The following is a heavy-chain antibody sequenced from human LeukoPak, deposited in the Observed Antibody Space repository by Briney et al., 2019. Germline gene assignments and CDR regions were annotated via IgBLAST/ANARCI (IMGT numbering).Heavy chain of an antibody. CDR2: IYYSGST. CDR1: GGSISSSSYY. J-gene: IGHJ5*02. V-gene: IGHV4-39*01. Sequence: SETLSLTCTVSGGSISSSSYYWGWIRQPPGKGLEWIGSIYYSGSTYYNPSLKSRVTISVDTSKNQFSLKLSSVTAADTAVFYCARLWKTVYWFDPWGQGTLVTVSS. D-gene: IGHD4-17*01. CDR3: ARLWKTVYWFDP.